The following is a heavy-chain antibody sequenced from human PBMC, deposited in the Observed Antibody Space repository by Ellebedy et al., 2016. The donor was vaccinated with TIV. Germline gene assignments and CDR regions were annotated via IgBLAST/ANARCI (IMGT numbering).Heavy chain of an antibody. V-gene: IGHV3-33*01. CDR2: IWYDGKTK. CDR3: ARDPPNSLYYLDY. J-gene: IGHJ4*02. CDR1: GFTYSSHA. D-gene: IGHD2-2*02. Sequence: PGGSLRLSCAASGFTYSSHAMHWVLQAPGKGLEWVSIIWYDGKTKYYSDSVRGRFTISRDNSQNTLYLQRNSLRPEDTAVYYCARDPPNSLYYLDYWGQGIMVTVSS.